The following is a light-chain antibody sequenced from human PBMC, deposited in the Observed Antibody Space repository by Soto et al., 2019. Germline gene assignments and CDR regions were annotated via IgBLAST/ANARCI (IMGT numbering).Light chain of an antibody. Sequence: DIQLTQSPSFLSASVGDRVTIRCRASQGISTYSAWYQQKPGNAPKLLIHVASILQRGVPSRFSGSGSGTEFTLTISSLQPEDFATYYCQQHNSYPRTFGQGTQLEIK. V-gene: IGKV1-9*01. CDR1: QGISTY. CDR2: VAS. CDR3: QQHNSYPRT. J-gene: IGKJ2*01.